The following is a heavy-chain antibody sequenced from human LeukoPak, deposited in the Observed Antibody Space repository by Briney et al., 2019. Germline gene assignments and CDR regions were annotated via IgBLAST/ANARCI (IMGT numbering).Heavy chain of an antibody. J-gene: IGHJ5*02. V-gene: IGHV4-31*03. CDR2: IYYSGST. CDR3: ARDECPLWSISCHRGFDP. Sequence: SQTLSLTCTVSGGSISSGGYYWSWIRQHPGKGLEWIGYIYYSGSTYYNPSLKSRVTISVDTSKNQFSLKLSSVTAADTAVYYCARDECPLWSISCHRGFDPWGQGLLVTVSS. D-gene: IGHD2-2*02. CDR1: GGSISSGGYY.